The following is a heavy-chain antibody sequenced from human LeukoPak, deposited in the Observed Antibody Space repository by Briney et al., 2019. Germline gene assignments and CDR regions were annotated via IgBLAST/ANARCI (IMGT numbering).Heavy chain of an antibody. CDR1: GFTFSICA. V-gene: IGHV3-23*01. CDR2: ISGSGSST. CDR3: AKADGSYKTLIDY. Sequence: AGGSLRLSCAASGFTFSICAMNWVRQAPGKGLEWVSGISGSGSSTYYADSVKGRFTISRDSSKNTVYLQMNSLRAEDTAIYCCAKADGSYKTLIDYWGQGTLVTVSS. D-gene: IGHD3-10*01. J-gene: IGHJ4*02.